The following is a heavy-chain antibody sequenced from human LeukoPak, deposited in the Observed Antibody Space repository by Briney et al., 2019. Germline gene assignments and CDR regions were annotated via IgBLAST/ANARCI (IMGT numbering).Heavy chain of an antibody. Sequence: GGSLRLSCAASGFTFRTYGMHWVRQAPGKGLEWVSAISGSGGSTYYADSVKGRFTISRDNSKNTLYLQMNSLRAEDTAVYYCAKCSSTSCYIFDYWGQGTLVTVSS. J-gene: IGHJ4*02. CDR3: AKCSSTSCYIFDY. CDR2: ISGSGGST. D-gene: IGHD2-2*02. CDR1: GFTFRTYG. V-gene: IGHV3-23*01.